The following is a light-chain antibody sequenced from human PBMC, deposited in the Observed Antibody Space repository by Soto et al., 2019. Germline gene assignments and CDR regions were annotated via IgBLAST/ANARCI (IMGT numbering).Light chain of an antibody. CDR2: WAS. CDR1: QSVLYNSNNKNY. V-gene: IGKV4-1*01. J-gene: IGKJ2*01. Sequence: DIVMTQSPDSLAVSLGERATINCKSSQSVLYNSNNKNYLSWYQQKPGQPPKLLISWASTRESGVPDRFSGSGSGTDSTLTISSLRAEDVAVYYCQQYYSTPYTFGQGTKLEIK. CDR3: QQYYSTPYT.